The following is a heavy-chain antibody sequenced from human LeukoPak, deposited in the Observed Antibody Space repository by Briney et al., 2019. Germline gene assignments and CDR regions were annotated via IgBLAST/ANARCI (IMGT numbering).Heavy chain of an antibody. CDR3: AREWSGWEDGYFDY. CDR1: GFTFSSYS. J-gene: IGHJ4*02. D-gene: IGHD6-19*01. Sequence: GGSPRLSCAASGFTFSSYSMKWVRQAPGKGLEWVSSISSSSSYIYYADSVKGRFTISRDNAKNSLYLQMNSLRAEDTAVYYCAREWSGWEDGYFDYWGQGTLVTVSS. CDR2: ISSSSSYI. V-gene: IGHV3-21*01.